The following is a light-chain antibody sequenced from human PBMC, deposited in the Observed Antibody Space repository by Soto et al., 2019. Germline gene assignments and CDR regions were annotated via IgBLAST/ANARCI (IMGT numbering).Light chain of an antibody. Sequence: QWTETPSSRSACVGDRVTITCRASQGISSFLAWYQQKPGKAPKLLIYDASSLESGVPSRFSGSGSGTEFTLTIRSLQPDDFATYYCQQYNSYRTFGQGTKVDIK. J-gene: IGKJ1*01. CDR2: DAS. CDR3: QQYNSYRT. CDR1: QGISSF. V-gene: IGKV1-5*01.